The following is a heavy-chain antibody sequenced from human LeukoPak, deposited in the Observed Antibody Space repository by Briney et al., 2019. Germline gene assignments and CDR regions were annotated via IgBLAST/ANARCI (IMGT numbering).Heavy chain of an antibody. CDR1: GGTFSSYA. Sequence: ASVKVSCKASGGTFSSYAIIWVRQAPGQGLEWMGRIIPILGKANYAQKFQGRVTITADKSTSTAYMELSSLRSEDTAVYYCAGGIDVVVTATYYYGMDVWGQGTTVTVSS. D-gene: IGHD2-21*02. J-gene: IGHJ6*02. CDR3: AGGIDVVVTATYYYGMDV. V-gene: IGHV1-69*04. CDR2: IIPILGKA.